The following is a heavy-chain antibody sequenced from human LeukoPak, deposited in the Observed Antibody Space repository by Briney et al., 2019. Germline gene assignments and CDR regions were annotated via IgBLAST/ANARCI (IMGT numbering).Heavy chain of an antibody. CDR1: GFTFSGSA. D-gene: IGHD1-26*01. Sequence: PGGSLRLSCAASGFTFSGSAIHWVRQSSGKGLEWVGQIDKKDKGYATATAYAASVKDRFTISRDDSINTAYLQMKGLKTEDTALYYCTRDSGTYNWFDPWGQGTLVTVSS. CDR3: TRDSGTYNWFDP. J-gene: IGHJ5*02. CDR2: IDKKDKGYATAT. V-gene: IGHV3-73*01.